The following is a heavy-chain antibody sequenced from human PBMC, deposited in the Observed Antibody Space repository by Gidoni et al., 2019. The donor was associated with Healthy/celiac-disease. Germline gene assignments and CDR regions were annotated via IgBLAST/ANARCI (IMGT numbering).Heavy chain of an antibody. CDR2: IYYSGST. J-gene: IGHJ6*02. Sequence: QVQLQESGPGLVKPSETLSLTCTVSGGSVRSGSYYWSWIRQPPGKVLEWIGYIYYSGSTNYNPSLKSRVTISVDTSKNQFSLKLSSVTAADTAVYYCGGATQYYYYYGMDVWGQGTTVTVSS. CDR3: GGATQYYYYYGMDV. CDR1: GGSVRSGSYY. V-gene: IGHV4-61*01.